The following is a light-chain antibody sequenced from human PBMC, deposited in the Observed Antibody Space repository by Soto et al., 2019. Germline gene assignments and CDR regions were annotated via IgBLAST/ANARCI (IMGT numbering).Light chain of an antibody. CDR2: DDN. Sequence: QSVLTQPPSVSAAPGQKSTSSCSGSSSNIGGNSVSWYQQLPGIAPKLLIYDDNKRPSGIPDRFSGSKSGTSATLGITGFQTGDEADYYCGSWDSSVSAYVFGTGTKVTVL. CDR1: SSNIGGNS. CDR3: GSWDSSVSAYV. J-gene: IGLJ1*01. V-gene: IGLV1-51*01.